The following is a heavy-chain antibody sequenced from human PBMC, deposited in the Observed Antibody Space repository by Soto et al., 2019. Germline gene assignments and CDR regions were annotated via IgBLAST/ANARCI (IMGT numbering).Heavy chain of an antibody. CDR2: IYPGDSDT. J-gene: IGHJ3*02. V-gene: IGHV5-51*01. D-gene: IGHD2-8*01. Sequence: PXESLKISCKGPGYSFTSYWIGWVRQMPGKGLEWMGIIYPGDSDTRHSPSFQGQVTISADKSISTAYLQCCSLKASDTAMYYCARGYCTNFVWSPYDAFDIWGQGTMVTVSS. CDR1: GYSFTSYW. CDR3: ARGYCTNFVWSPYDAFDI.